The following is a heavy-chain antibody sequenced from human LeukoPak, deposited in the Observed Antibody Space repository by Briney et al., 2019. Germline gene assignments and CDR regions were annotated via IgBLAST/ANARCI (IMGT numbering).Heavy chain of an antibody. CDR3: ARGDPERGVWYFDL. CDR2: INSDESST. Sequence: PGGSLRLSCAVSGFTFSSYWMHWVRQAPGKGLVWVSRINSDESSTSYADSVKGRFTISRDNTKNTLYLQMNSLRAEDTAVYYCARGDPERGVWYFDLWGRGTLVTVSS. D-gene: IGHD1-14*01. V-gene: IGHV3-74*01. CDR1: GFTFSSYW. J-gene: IGHJ2*01.